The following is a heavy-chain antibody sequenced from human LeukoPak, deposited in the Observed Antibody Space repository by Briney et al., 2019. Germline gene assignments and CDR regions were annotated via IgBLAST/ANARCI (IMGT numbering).Heavy chain of an antibody. D-gene: IGHD6-13*01. CDR2: IYNSGST. Sequence: SETLSLTCTVSGDSFSYFYWSWIRQPPGKGLEWIGYIYNSGSTSYNPSLRSRVTISLDTSKNQFSLKLSSVTAADTAIYYCARGVVAAAGRTFDFWGQGTLVTVSS. J-gene: IGHJ4*02. CDR3: ARGVVAAAGRTFDF. CDR1: GDSFSYFY. V-gene: IGHV4-59*01.